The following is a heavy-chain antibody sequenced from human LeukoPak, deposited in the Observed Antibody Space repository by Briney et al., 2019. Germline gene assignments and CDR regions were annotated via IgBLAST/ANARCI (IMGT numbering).Heavy chain of an antibody. CDR3: ARSLGANTWVGNWFDP. J-gene: IGHJ5*02. V-gene: IGHV4-39*01. Sequence: PSETLSLTCSVSGGSISSPNHDWAWIRQPPGQGLVWIGSIYYSGTTYYNLSLKSRVTLSLDTSQNQFSLKLSSVTAADTAIYFCARSLGANTWVGNWFDPWGQGTLVTVSP. CDR1: GGSISSPNHD. CDR2: IYYSGTT. D-gene: IGHD3-10*01.